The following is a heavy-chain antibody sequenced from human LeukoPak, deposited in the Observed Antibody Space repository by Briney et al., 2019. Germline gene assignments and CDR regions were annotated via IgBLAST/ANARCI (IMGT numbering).Heavy chain of an antibody. D-gene: IGHD2-2*01. J-gene: IGHJ4*02. CDR3: ARDQTNIVVVPAAIVY. Sequence: GRSLRLSCAASGFTFSSYGMHWVRQAPGKGLEGVAVIWYDGSNKYYADAVKGGFTISRENSKNTLYLKMPRLRAEDTAVYYCARDQTNIVVVPAAIVYWGQGTLVTVSS. V-gene: IGHV3-33*01. CDR1: GFTFSSYG. CDR2: IWYDGSNK.